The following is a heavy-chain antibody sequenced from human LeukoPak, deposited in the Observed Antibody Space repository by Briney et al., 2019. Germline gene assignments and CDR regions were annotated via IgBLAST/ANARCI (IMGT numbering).Heavy chain of an antibody. Sequence: GGSLRLSCAASGFTFDDYAMHWVRQAPGKGLEWVSGISWNSGSIGYADSVKGRFTVSRDNAKNSLYLQMNSLRAEDTALYYCAKAPRLLQLVFDYWGQGTLVTVSS. V-gene: IGHV3-9*01. CDR2: ISWNSGSI. CDR1: GFTFDDYA. CDR3: AKAPRLLQLVFDY. D-gene: IGHD6-6*01. J-gene: IGHJ4*02.